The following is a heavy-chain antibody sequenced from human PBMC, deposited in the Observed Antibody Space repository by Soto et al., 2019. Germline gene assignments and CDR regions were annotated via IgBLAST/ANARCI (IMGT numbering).Heavy chain of an antibody. V-gene: IGHV3-21*01. CDR2: ISSSSSYI. J-gene: IGHJ4*02. CDR3: AREGVGYCSSTSCYRAHYFGY. Sequence: EVQLVESGGGLVKPGGSLRLSCAASGFTFSSYSMNWVRQAPGKGLEWVSSISSSSSYIYYADSVKGRFTISRDNAKNSLYLQMNSLRAEDTAVYYCAREGVGYCSSTSCYRAHYFGYWGQGTLVTVSS. CDR1: GFTFSSYS. D-gene: IGHD2-2*02.